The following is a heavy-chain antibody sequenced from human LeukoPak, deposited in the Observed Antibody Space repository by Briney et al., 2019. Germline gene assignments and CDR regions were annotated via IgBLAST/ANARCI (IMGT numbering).Heavy chain of an antibody. D-gene: IGHD3-3*01. Sequence: KPSETLSLTCTVSGGSISSSSYYWGWIRQPPGKGLEWIGSIYYSGSTYYNPSLKSRVTISVDTSKNQFSLKLRSVTAADTAVYYCARGGEYISIFGVVIISWFDPWGQGTLVTVSS. CDR3: ARGGEYISIFGVVIISWFDP. CDR2: IYYSGST. J-gene: IGHJ5*02. V-gene: IGHV4-39*07. CDR1: GGSISSSSYY.